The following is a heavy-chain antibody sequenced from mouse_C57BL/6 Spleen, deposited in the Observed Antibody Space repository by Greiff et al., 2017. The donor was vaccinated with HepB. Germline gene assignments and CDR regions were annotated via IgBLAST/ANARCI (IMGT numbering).Heavy chain of an antibody. CDR1: GYTFTSYW. Sequence: QVHVKQSGAELAKPGASVKLSCKASGYTFTSYWMHWVNQRPGQGLEWIGYINPSSGYTKYTQKFKDKATLTADKSSSTAYMQLSSLTYEDSAVYYCARWNYSNPFDYWGQGTTLTVSS. J-gene: IGHJ2*01. V-gene: IGHV1-7*01. CDR2: INPSSGYT. D-gene: IGHD2-5*01. CDR3: ARWNYSNPFDY.